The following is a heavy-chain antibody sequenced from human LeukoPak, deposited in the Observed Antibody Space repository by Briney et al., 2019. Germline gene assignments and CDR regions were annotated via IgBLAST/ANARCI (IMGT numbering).Heavy chain of an antibody. D-gene: IGHD7-27*01. V-gene: IGHV3-33*01. CDR2: IWYDGSKT. Sequence: PGGSLGLSCTTSGFTFTNYGINWVRQAPGKGLEWVAAIWYDGSKTSYTDSVKGRFTVSRDISKNTVYLQMNGLKAEDTAVYYCARESIELGHDAFDIWGQGTMVTVSS. J-gene: IGHJ3*02. CDR1: GFTFTNYG. CDR3: ARESIELGHDAFDI.